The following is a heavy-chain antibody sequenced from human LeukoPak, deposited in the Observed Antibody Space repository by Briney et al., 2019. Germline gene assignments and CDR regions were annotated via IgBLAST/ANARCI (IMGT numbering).Heavy chain of an antibody. V-gene: IGHV4-34*01. J-gene: IGHJ4*02. CDR3: ARGGPGIRSVPAARFDY. D-gene: IGHD2-2*01. Sequence: SETLSLTCAVYGVAFSGYYCSWIRHRPGERLEWIGEINHSGSTNYNPSLKSRVTISVDTSKNQFSLKLSSVTAADTAVYYCARGGPGIRSVPAARFDYWGQGTLVTVSS. CDR2: INHSGST. CDR1: GVAFSGYY.